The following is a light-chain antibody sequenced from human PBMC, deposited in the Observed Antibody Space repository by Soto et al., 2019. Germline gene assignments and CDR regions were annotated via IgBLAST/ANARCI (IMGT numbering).Light chain of an antibody. V-gene: IGLV2-23*01. Sequence: QSALTQPASVSGSPGQSITISCTGTSRDVGSYSLVSWYQQHPGKVPKLMIYEAFKRPSGVSNRFSGSKSGNTASLTISGLQAEDEGDYYCSSYAGSGTHVVFGGGTKLTVL. CDR2: EAF. CDR3: SSYAGSGTHVV. J-gene: IGLJ2*01. CDR1: SRDVGSYSL.